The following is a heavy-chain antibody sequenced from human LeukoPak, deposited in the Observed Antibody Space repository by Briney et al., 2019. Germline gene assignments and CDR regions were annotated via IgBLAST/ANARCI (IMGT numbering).Heavy chain of an antibody. Sequence: GGSLRLSCAASGFTFSSYGMHWVRQAPGKGLEWVAVISYDGSNKYYADSVKGRFTISRDNSKNTLYLQMNSLRAEDTAVYYCAKDRYSSGYHYFDYWGQGTLVTVSS. CDR1: GFTFSSYG. D-gene: IGHD3-22*01. CDR2: ISYDGSNK. CDR3: AKDRYSSGYHYFDY. J-gene: IGHJ4*02. V-gene: IGHV3-30*18.